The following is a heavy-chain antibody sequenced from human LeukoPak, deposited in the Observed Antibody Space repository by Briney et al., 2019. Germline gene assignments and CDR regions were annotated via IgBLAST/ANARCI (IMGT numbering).Heavy chain of an antibody. CDR1: GFTFSSYW. V-gene: IGHV3-7*01. J-gene: IGHJ4*03. D-gene: IGHD6-13*01. CDR2: IKQDGSEK. CDR3: ARAVMYSSSWYYVDHFDY. Sequence: GGSLRLSCAASGFTFSSYWMSWVRQAPGKGLEWVANIKQDGSEKHYVDSVKGRFTISRDNAKNSLYLQMNSLRAEDTAVYYCARAVMYSSSWYYVDHFDYWGQGTTVTVSS.